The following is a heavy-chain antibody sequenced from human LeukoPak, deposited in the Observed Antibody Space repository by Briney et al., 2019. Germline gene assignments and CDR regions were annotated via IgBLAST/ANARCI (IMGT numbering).Heavy chain of an antibody. J-gene: IGHJ3*02. D-gene: IGHD6-19*01. CDR1: GGSLSSYY. CDR3: ARSIAVAVSQIPFDI. V-gene: IGHV4-4*07. CDR2: IYTSGST. Sequence: SETLSLTCTVSGGSLSSYYWSWIRQPAGKGLEWIGRIYTSGSTNYNPSLKSRVTMSVDTSKNQFSLKLSSVTAADTAVYYCARSIAVAVSQIPFDIWGQGTMVTVSS.